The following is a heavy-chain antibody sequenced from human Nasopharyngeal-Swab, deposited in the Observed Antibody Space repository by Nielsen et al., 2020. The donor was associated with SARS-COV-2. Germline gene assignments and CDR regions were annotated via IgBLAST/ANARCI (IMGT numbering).Heavy chain of an antibody. D-gene: IGHD3-3*01. CDR3: ASPVLGVVSDAFDI. J-gene: IGHJ3*02. Sequence: GGSLRLSCAASGIFVSGNYMNWVRQAPGMGLEWVSVVYSGGSTFYADSVKGRFTISRDNSKNTLYLQMNNLRPEDTAMYYCASPVLGVVSDAFDIWGQGTMVTVSS. V-gene: IGHV3-53*01. CDR2: VYSGGST. CDR1: GIFVSGNY.